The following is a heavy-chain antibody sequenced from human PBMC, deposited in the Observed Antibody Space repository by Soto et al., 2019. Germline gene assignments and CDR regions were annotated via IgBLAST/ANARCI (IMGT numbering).Heavy chain of an antibody. CDR3: ATGFGGAAWDGY. V-gene: IGHV3-15*07. J-gene: IGHJ4*02. D-gene: IGHD6-25*01. CDR1: GFIFSNSC. Sequence: EVQLIESGGDLVKPGGSLRLSCAASGFIFSNSCMIWVRQAPGKGLEWVGLITNEIRGVGPAEYDAPVKDRFTISRDNAKSMLYRQLRGLKNDDSAVYYWATGFGGAAWDGYWGQGTVVSVSS. CDR2: ITNEIRGVGPA.